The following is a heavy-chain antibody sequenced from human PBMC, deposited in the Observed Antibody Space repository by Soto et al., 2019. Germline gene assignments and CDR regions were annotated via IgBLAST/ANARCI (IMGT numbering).Heavy chain of an antibody. D-gene: IGHD3-22*01. CDR2: IYYSGST. CDR1: GDSISSNSYY. CDR3: ARTHYYDSSGYYFDY. J-gene: IGHJ4*02. V-gene: IGHV4-39*01. Sequence: SDTLSLTCTVSGDSISSNSYYGGCIRQPPGKGLEWIGSIYYSGSTYYNPSLKSRVTISVDTSKNQFSLKLSSVTAADTAVYYCARTHYYDSSGYYFDYWGQGTLVTVSS.